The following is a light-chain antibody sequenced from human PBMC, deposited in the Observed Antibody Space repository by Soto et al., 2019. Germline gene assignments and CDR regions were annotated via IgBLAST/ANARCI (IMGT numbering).Light chain of an antibody. V-gene: IGKV3-15*01. CDR2: GAS. CDR1: QSVSSN. CDR3: QQYNNWPPMA. J-gene: IGKJ1*01. Sequence: EIVTTQSPATLSVSPGERATLSCRASQSVSSNLAWYQQKPGQAPRLLIYGASTRATGIPARFSGSGSGTEFTLTISSLQSEDFVVYYCQQYNNWPPMAFGQGTKVEIK.